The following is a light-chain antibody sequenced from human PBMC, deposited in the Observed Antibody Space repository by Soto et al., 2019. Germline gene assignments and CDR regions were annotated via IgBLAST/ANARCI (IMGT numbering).Light chain of an antibody. CDR3: QQYNNWPPIS. CDR2: GAS. J-gene: IGKJ5*01. V-gene: IGKV3-15*01. Sequence: EIVMTQYPATLSVSPGERATLSCRASQSVSSKLAWYQQKPGQAPRLLIYGASTRATGIPARFSGSGSGTEFTLTISSLQSEDFAVYYCQQYNNWPPISFGQGTRLEIK. CDR1: QSVSSK.